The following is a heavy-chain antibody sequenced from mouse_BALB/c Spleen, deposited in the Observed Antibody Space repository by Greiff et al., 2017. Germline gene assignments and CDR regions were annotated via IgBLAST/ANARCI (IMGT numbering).Heavy chain of an antibody. Sequence: QVQLQQSGAELAKPGASVKMSCKASGYTFTSYWMHWVKQRPGQGLEWIGYINPSTGYTEYNQKFKDKATLTADKSSSTAYMQLSSLTSEDSAVYYCATVVVDYWGQGTTLTVSS. D-gene: IGHD1-1*01. CDR3: ATVVVDY. V-gene: IGHV1-7*01. CDR1: GYTFTSYW. CDR2: INPSTGYT. J-gene: IGHJ2*01.